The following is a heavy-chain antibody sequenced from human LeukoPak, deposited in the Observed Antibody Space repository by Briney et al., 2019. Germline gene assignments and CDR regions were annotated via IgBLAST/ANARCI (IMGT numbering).Heavy chain of an antibody. CDR2: ISYDGSNK. Sequence: WESLTLSCSASGCTFSSYSMNWVRQAPGKGLEWIAVISYDGSNKYYPYPVNGRFTISRNTNNHTLYLQMNSLGADHTAVYYCAEDMWYQLMGGLIDYRGQGDLVTVSS. J-gene: IGHJ4*02. CDR1: GCTFSSYS. D-gene: IGHD2-2*01. V-gene: IGHV3-30*18. CDR3: AEDMWYQLMGGLIDY.